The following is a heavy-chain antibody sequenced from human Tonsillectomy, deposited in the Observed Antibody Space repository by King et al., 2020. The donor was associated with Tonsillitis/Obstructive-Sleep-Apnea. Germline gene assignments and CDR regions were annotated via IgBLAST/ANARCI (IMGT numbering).Heavy chain of an antibody. D-gene: IGHD4-17*01. CDR1: AYTFTDYY. CDR2: INPNSGGT. Sequence: VQLVESGAEVKKPGASVKVSCKASAYTFTDYYLHWVRQAPGQGLEWMGRINPNSGGTNHAQKFQGRVTMTRDTSISTAYMELSSLRSDDTAVYYCARERPDYGDYTTGAFDIWGQGTMVTVSS. CDR3: ARERPDYGDYTTGAFDI. J-gene: IGHJ3*02. V-gene: IGHV1-2*06.